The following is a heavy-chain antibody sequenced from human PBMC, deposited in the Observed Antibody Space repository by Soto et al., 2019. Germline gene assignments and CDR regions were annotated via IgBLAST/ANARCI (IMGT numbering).Heavy chain of an antibody. CDR1: GGSFSSYA. CDR3: ARGYYDSSGYYKTPVSHYYYYGMDV. J-gene: IGHJ6*02. Sequence: SVQVACKGSGGSFSSYAISWVRQAPGQGLEWMGGIIPIFGTANYAQKFQGRVTITADESTSTAYMELSSLRSEDTAVYYCARGYYDSSGYYKTPVSHYYYYGMDVWGQGTTVTVSS. CDR2: IIPIFGTA. D-gene: IGHD3-22*01. V-gene: IGHV1-69*01.